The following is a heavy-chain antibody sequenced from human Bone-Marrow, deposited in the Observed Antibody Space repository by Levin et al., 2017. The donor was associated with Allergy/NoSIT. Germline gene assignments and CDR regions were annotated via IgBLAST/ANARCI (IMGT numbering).Heavy chain of an antibody. D-gene: IGHD4-23*01. CDR2: VHHSDRP. J-gene: IGHJ3*02. Sequence: GSLRLSCSVSDDSINSNYWTWIRQSPEKGLEWIGYVHHSDRPKSHPSFNSRLTMSLDTSQRHVSLKLTSVTAADTALYFCARIAEGAGNSVGVFDIWGQGIMVTVSS. CDR1: DDSINSNY. V-gene: IGHV4-59*01. CDR3: ARIAEGAGNSVGVFDI.